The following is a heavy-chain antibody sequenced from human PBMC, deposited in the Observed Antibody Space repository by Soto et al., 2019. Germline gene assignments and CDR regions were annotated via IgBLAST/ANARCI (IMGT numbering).Heavy chain of an antibody. D-gene: IGHD4-17*01. Sequence: QVQLVQSGTEVKKTGSSVKVSCKASGGTFSTFGISWVRQAPGQGLEWMGGIIPFFGTARYSQKFEDRITITADESTNTVYMDLRSLTSEDTAIYYCAKSAPMDAGDKYYCDFWGQGALVTVSS. CDR2: IIPFFGTA. CDR3: AKSAPMDAGDKYYCDF. CDR1: GGTFSTFG. V-gene: IGHV1-69*01. J-gene: IGHJ4*02.